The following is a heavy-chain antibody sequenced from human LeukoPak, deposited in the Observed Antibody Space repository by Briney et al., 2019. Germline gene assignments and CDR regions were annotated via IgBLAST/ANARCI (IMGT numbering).Heavy chain of an antibody. CDR3: AHYGSGGLHFDY. CDR2: IYYSGST. J-gene: IGHJ4*02. V-gene: IGHV4-39*07. D-gene: IGHD3-10*01. Sequence: SETLSLTCTVSGDSITSYYWGWVRQPPGKGLEWIGSIYYSGSTYYNPSLKSRVTISVDTSKNQFSLKLSSVTAADTAVYYCAHYGSGGLHFDYWGQGTLVTVSS. CDR1: GDSITSYY.